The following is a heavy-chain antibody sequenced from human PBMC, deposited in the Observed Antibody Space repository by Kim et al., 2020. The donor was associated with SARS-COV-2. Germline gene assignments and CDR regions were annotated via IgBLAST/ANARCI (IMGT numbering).Heavy chain of an antibody. V-gene: IGHV1-2*06. CDR2: INPNSGGT. J-gene: IGHJ5*02. CDR1: GYTFTGYY. D-gene: IGHD3-22*01. CDR3: ARDSSGYYSNNWFDP. Sequence: ASVKVSCKASGYTFTGYYMHWVRQAPGQGLEWMGRINPNSGGTNYAQKFQGRVTMTRDTSISTAYMELSRLRSDDTAVYYCARDSSGYYSNNWFDPWGQGTLVTVSS.